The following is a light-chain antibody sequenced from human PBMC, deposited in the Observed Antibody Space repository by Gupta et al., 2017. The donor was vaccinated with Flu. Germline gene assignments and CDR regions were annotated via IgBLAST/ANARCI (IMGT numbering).Light chain of an antibody. V-gene: IGKV1-5*03. CDR1: QSISSR. CDR2: EAS. J-gene: IGKJ1*01. CDR3: QQYKSYRS. Sequence: DIQMTQSPSTLSASVGDRVTITCRASQSISSRLAWYQQKPGKAPKLVIDEASSLQSGVASRCSGSGSGTEFTLSISSLQPYDVETYHRQQYKSYRSFGQGTKVEIK.